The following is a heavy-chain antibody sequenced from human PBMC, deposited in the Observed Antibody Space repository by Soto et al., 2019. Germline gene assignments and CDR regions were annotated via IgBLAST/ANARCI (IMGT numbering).Heavy chain of an antibody. V-gene: IGHV3-23*01. J-gene: IGHJ6*02. D-gene: IGHD3-3*01. CDR1: GFTFSSYA. CDR2: ISASGGRT. Sequence: EVQLLESGGGLVQPGGSLRLSCAASGFTFSSYAMSWVRQAPGKGLEWVSSISASGGRTYYADSVKGQSTVSRDNSNHMLNLEVHSLRAGYTSVYYCAKELCLGDFGCDSYYYYGMYVWGQGTTVTVSS. CDR3: AKELCLGDFGCDSYYYYGMYV.